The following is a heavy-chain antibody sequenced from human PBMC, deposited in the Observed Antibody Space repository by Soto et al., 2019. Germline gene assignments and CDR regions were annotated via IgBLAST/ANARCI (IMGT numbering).Heavy chain of an antibody. CDR1: GGSISSGDYY. V-gene: IGHV4-30-4*01. CDR3: AREVEGYCISTSCSYGMDV. Sequence: SETVSLTCTVSGGSISSGDYYWGWIRQPPGKGLEWIGYIYYSGSTYYNPSLKSRVTISVDTSKNQFSLKLSSVTAADTAVYYCAREVEGYCISTSCSYGMDVWGQGTTVT. J-gene: IGHJ6*02. D-gene: IGHD2-2*01. CDR2: IYYSGST.